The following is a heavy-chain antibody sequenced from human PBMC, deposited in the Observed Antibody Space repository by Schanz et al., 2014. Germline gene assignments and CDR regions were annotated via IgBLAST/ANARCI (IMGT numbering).Heavy chain of an antibody. CDR1: GFTFNNYD. CDR2: ISTGGGNT. J-gene: IGHJ4*02. Sequence: EVQLVESGGGLVQPGGSLRLSCAASGFTFNNYDMNWVRLVPGKGLEWVSAISTGGGNTYYTDSVKGRFTISRDNSRNTLYLQMSSLRAEDTAVYYCVKEGTVVSGYPRDHWGQGTLVTVSS. V-gene: IGHV3-23*04. CDR3: VKEGTVVSGYPRDH. D-gene: IGHD2-2*01.